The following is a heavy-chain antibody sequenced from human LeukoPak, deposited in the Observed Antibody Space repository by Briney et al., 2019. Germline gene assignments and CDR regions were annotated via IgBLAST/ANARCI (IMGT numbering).Heavy chain of an antibody. CDR2: IYYSGST. V-gene: IGHV4-39*07. D-gene: IGHD5-18*01. J-gene: IGHJ6*03. CDR1: GGSISSSSYY. Sequence: SEPLSLTCTVSGGSISSSSYYWGWIRQPPGKGLEWIESIYYSGSTYYNPSLKSRLTISVDRSKNLFSLKLSSVTAPGTALYFGARGWDSYRCLYYMDVWGKGTTVTISS. CDR3: ARGWDSYRCLYYMDV.